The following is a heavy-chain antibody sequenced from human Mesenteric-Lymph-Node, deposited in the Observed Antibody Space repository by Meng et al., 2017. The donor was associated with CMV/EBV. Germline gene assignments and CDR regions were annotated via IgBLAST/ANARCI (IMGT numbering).Heavy chain of an antibody. CDR2: IYYSGST. Sequence: SETLSLTCTVSGGSISGYFWSWMRQPPGKGLEWIGYIYYSGSTDYSPSLKSRVTISADTSKNQFSLKLTSVTAADTAVYYCARGPGSGHYFDYWGQGTPVTVSS. J-gene: IGHJ4*02. V-gene: IGHV4-59*01. CDR3: ARGPGSGHYFDY. CDR1: GGSISGYF. D-gene: IGHD1-14*01.